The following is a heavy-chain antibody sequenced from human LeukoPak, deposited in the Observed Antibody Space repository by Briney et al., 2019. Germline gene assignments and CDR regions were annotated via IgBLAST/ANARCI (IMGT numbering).Heavy chain of an antibody. D-gene: IGHD3-10*02. V-gene: IGHV3-21*01. J-gene: IGHJ6*04. CDR1: WVPLWNYR. CDR2: ITRSSSYI. Sequence: SGGSLRLSRSLSWVPLWNYRMIGVRQPPGKALECVSSITRSSSYIYNADSVKGRFTIARDNAKNSLYLQMTSLRAEDTAVYYCAELGITMIGGAWGKGTTVTVSS. CDR3: AELGITMIGGA.